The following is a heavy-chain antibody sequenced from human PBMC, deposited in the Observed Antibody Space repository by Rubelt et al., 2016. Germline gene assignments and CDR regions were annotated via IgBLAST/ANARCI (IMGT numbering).Heavy chain of an antibody. D-gene: IGHD3-10*01. Sequence: EVQLVESGGGLVQPGGSLRLSCAASGFTFSKYAMSWVRQAPGKGLEWVSAISGSGDSTYYADSVKGRFTVSRDDSKNTLYLQMSGLRGEDTAVYYCAKDYDYYGSDYWGQGTLVTVSS. CDR2: ISGSGDST. V-gene: IGHV3-23*04. CDR3: AKDYDYYGSDY. J-gene: IGHJ4*02. CDR1: GFTFSKYA.